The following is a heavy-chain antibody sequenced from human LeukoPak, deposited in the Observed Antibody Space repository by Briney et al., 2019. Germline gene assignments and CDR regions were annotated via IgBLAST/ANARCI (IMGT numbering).Heavy chain of an antibody. Sequence: SETLSLTCTVSGGSISSYYWSWIRQPPGKGLEWIGYIYYSGSTNYNPSLKSRVTISVDTSKNQFSLKLSSVTAADTAVYYCARARGATIFQSAFDIWGQGTMVTVSS. CDR1: GGSISSYY. V-gene: IGHV4-59*01. CDR2: IYYSGST. CDR3: ARARGATIFQSAFDI. D-gene: IGHD5-24*01. J-gene: IGHJ3*02.